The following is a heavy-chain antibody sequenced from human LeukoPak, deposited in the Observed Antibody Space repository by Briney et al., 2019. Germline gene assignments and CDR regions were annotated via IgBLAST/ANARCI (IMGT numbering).Heavy chain of an antibody. CDR3: VKDQFAAAAGYNWFDP. CDR1: GFTFSSYA. J-gene: IGHJ5*02. V-gene: IGHV3-64D*06. D-gene: IGHD6-13*01. CDR2: ISSNGGST. Sequence: GGSLRLSCSASGFTFSSYAMHWVRQAPGKGLEYVSAISSNGGSTYYADSLKGRFTTSRDNSKKTLYLQMSSLRAEDTAVYYCVKDQFAAAAGYNWFDPWGQGTLVTVSS.